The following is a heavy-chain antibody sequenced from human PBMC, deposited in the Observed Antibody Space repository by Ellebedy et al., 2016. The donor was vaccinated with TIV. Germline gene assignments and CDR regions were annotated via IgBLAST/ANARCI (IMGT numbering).Heavy chain of an antibody. CDR2: IKKDGSEK. CDR1: GFPFSGYI. CDR3: ARGGFYNFDY. V-gene: IGHV3-7*01. J-gene: IGHJ4*02. Sequence: GESLKISCAASGFPFSGYIMGWVRQAPGKGLEWVANIKKDGSEKYYVDSVKGRFTISSDNAKNSLYLQMNSLRAEDTAVYFCARGGFYNFDYWGQGTLVTVSS. D-gene: IGHD3-3*01.